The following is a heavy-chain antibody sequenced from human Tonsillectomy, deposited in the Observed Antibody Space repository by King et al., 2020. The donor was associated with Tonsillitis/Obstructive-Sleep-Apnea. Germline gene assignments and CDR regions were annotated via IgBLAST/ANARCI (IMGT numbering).Heavy chain of an antibody. CDR3: ARDMVLEAGGDAFDI. V-gene: IGHV4-59*01. J-gene: IGHJ3*02. Sequence: QLQESGPGLVKPSETLSLTCTVSGGSISSFYWSWIRQPPGKGLEWIGFIYYSGSTNYNPSLKSRVTISVDTSKNQFSLKLSSVTAADTAVYYCARDMVLEAGGDAFDIWGLGTMVTVSS. CDR2: IYYSGST. D-gene: IGHD2-8*01. CDR1: GGSISSFY.